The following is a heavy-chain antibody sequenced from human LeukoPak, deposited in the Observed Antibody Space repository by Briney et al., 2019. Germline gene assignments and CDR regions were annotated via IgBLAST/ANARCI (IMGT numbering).Heavy chain of an antibody. CDR1: GYTFTGYY. CDR3: ARARHCSSTSCYGPEDDAFDI. V-gene: IGHV1-18*04. CDR2: ISANKGNT. J-gene: IGHJ3*02. Sequence: PKASVKVSCKASGYTFTGYYLHWVRQAPGQGLEWMGWISANKGNTDYAQKLQGRVTLTTDTSTRTAYMELRSLRYDDTAEYYCARARHCSSTSCYGPEDDAFDIWGQGTMVTVSS. D-gene: IGHD2-2*01.